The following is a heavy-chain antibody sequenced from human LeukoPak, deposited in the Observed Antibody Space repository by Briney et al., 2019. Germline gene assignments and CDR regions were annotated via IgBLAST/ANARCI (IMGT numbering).Heavy chain of an antibody. J-gene: IGHJ4*02. V-gene: IGHV3-21*01. Sequence: GGSLRLSCAASGFTFSSYSMNWVRQAPGKGLEWVSSISSSSGYIYYADSVKGRFTISRDNAKNSLYLQMNSLRGEDTAVYYCARERNLEIAVAGTIFDYWGQGTLVTVSS. D-gene: IGHD6-19*01. CDR1: GFTFSSYS. CDR3: ARERNLEIAVAGTIFDY. CDR2: ISSSSGYI.